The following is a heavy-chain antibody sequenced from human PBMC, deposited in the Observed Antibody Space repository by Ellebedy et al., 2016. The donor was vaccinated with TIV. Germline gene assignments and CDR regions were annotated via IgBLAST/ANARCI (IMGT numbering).Heavy chain of an antibody. V-gene: IGHV1-2*02. CDR1: GYTFTGYY. D-gene: IGHD2-21*02. CDR2: INPNSGGT. CDR3: ARDYGDCGGDCTNDY. Sequence: AASVKVSCKASGYTFTGYYMHWVRPAPGQGLEWMGWINPNSGGTNYAQKFQGRVTMTRDTSISTAYMELSRLRSEDTAVYYCARDYGDCGGDCTNDYWGQGTLVTVSS. J-gene: IGHJ4*02.